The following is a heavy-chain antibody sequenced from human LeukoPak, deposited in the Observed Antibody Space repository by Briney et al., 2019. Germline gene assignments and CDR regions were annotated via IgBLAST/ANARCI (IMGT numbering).Heavy chain of an antibody. D-gene: IGHD5-18*01. J-gene: IGHJ4*02. CDR1: GSTFSTYW. CDR3: ARGGGNSYAPVDY. V-gene: IGHV3-74*01. Sequence: QPGGSLRLACTASGSTFSTYWMHWARQVPGKGLVWVSRINSNGNTTPYADSVKGRFTISRDNAKNTLFLQMNSLRAEDTAVYYCARGGGNSYAPVDYWGQGTLVTVSS. CDR2: INSNGNTT.